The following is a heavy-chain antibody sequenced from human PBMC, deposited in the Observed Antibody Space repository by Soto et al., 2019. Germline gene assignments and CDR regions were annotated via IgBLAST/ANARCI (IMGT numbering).Heavy chain of an antibody. CDR1: GDSVSSNNTA. D-gene: IGHD6-19*01. Sequence: SQTLSLTCGISGDSVSSNNTAWNWIRQSPSRGLEWLGRTYYRSKWCSDYAVTVTSRITITPDTSKNQFSLQLNSVTPEDTAVYYCAGQAVTGNSLDYWGQGTLVTSPQ. CDR3: AGQAVTGNSLDY. J-gene: IGHJ4*02. CDR2: TYYRSKWCS. V-gene: IGHV6-1*01.